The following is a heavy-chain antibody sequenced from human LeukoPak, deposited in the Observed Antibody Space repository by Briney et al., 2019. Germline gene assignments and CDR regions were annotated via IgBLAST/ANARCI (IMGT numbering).Heavy chain of an antibody. Sequence: GGSLRLSCAASGFTFSTYEMIWVRQAPGKGLEWVAFIRYDGSNKYFADSLKGRFTISRDNSKNTLYLQMNSLRAEDTAVYYCARAPYGDNGYTAEVADYWGQGTLVTVSS. V-gene: IGHV3-30*02. D-gene: IGHD3-16*01. CDR2: IRYDGSNK. CDR1: GFTFSTYE. CDR3: ARAPYGDNGYTAEVADY. J-gene: IGHJ4*02.